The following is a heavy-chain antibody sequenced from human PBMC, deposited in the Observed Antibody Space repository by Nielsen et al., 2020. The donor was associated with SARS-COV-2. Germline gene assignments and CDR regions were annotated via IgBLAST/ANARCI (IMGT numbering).Heavy chain of an antibody. CDR2: ISWNSGSI. V-gene: IGHV3-9*01. CDR3: VGIVGAL. D-gene: IGHD1-26*01. CDR1: GFTFSSYG. Sequence: SLKISCAASGFTFSSYGMHWVRQAPGKGLEWVSGISWNSGSIGYADSVKGRFTISRDNAKNSLHLQMNSLRAEDTAVYYCVGIVGALWGQGTLVTVSS. J-gene: IGHJ4*02.